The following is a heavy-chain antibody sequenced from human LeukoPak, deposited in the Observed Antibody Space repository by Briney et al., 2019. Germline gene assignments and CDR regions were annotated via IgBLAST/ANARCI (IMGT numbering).Heavy chain of an antibody. V-gene: IGHV4-39*07. CDR1: GGSISSSSYY. CDR2: IYYSGST. J-gene: IGHJ4*02. CDR3: AREYYYGSGSYYTAN. D-gene: IGHD3-10*01. Sequence: PSGTLSLTCTVSGGSISSSSYYWGWIRQPPGKGLEWIGSIYYSGSTYYNPSLKSRVTISVDTSKNQFSLKLSSVTAADTAVYYCAREYYYGSGSYYTANWGQGTLVTVSS.